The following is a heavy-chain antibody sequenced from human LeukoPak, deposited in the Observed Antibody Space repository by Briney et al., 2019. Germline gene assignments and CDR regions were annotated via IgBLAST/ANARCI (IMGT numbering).Heavy chain of an antibody. Sequence: ASVKVSCKASGYTFTGYYMHWVRQAPGQGLEWMGWINPNSGGTNYAQKFQGRVTMTRDTSISTAYMELSRLRSDDTAVYYCARAGDLGIAVAGTFDYWGQGTLVTVSS. V-gene: IGHV1-2*02. CDR3: ARAGDLGIAVAGTFDY. CDR2: INPNSGGT. CDR1: GYTFTGYY. J-gene: IGHJ4*02. D-gene: IGHD6-19*01.